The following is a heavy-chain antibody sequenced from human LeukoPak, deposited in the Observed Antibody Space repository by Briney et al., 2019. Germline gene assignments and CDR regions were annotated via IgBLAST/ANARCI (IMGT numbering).Heavy chain of an antibody. CDR3: ARRYFDS. V-gene: IGHV3-7*03. Sequence: GGSLRLSCAASGFTFSDYWMHWVRQAPGKGLEWVANIKQDGSAKYYVDSVKGRFTISRDNAKNSLYLQMNCLRAEDTAVYYCARRYFDSWGQGTLVTVSS. J-gene: IGHJ4*02. CDR2: IKQDGSAK. CDR1: GFTFSDYW.